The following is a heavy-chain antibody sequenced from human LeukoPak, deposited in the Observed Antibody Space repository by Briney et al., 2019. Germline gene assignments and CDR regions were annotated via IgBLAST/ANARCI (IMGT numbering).Heavy chain of an antibody. D-gene: IGHD2-2*01. V-gene: IGHV3-30*02. Sequence: PGGSPRLSCAASGFTFSSYGMHWVRQAPGKGLEWVAFIRYDGSNKYYADSVKGRFTISRDNSKNTLYLQMNSLRAEDTAVYYCAKDRGCSSTSCPLTHHYYYYMDVWGKGTTVTVSS. CDR3: AKDRGCSSTSCPLTHHYYYYMDV. CDR1: GFTFSSYG. CDR2: IRYDGSNK. J-gene: IGHJ6*03.